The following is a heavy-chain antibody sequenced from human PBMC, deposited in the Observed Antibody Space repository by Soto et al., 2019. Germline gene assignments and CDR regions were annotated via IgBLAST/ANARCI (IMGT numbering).Heavy chain of an antibody. CDR1: GYTFTSYG. CDR2: ISAYNGNT. V-gene: IGHV1-18*01. Sequence: ASVKVSCKASGYTFTSYGISWVRQAPGQGLEWMGWISAYNGNTNYAQKLQGRVTMTTDTSTSIAYMELRSLRSDDTAVYYCARESRSKLYGMDVWGQGTTVTVSS. J-gene: IGHJ6*02. CDR3: ARESRSKLYGMDV.